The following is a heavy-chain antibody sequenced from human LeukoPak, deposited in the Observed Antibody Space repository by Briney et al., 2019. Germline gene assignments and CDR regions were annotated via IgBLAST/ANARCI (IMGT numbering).Heavy chain of an antibody. V-gene: IGHV4-34*01. CDR1: GGSFSGYY. D-gene: IGHD4-17*01. Sequence: SETLSLTCAVYGGSFSGYYWSWIRQPPGKGLEWIGEISHSGSTNYSPSLKSRVTISVDTSKNQFSLKLSSVTAADTAVYYCARGVMTTVTTLNYFDYWGQGTLVTVSS. CDR2: ISHSGST. CDR3: ARGVMTTVTTLNYFDY. J-gene: IGHJ4*02.